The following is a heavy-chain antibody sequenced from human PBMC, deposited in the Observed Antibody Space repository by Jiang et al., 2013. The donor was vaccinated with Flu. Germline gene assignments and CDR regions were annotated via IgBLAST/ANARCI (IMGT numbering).Heavy chain of an antibody. CDR1: GDSISSNTYY. J-gene: IGHJ4*02. CDR3: GRDRDIVSRGGIDY. D-gene: IGHD2-21*01. V-gene: IGHV4-39*07. Sequence: GPGLVKPSETLSLTCTVSGDSISSNTYYWGWIRQPPGRGLEWIGTIYAGGNTYYDPSLMSRVAMSVDTAKNQFSLKLSSVTAADTAVYYCGRDRDIVSRGGIDYWGQGIL. CDR2: IYAGGNT.